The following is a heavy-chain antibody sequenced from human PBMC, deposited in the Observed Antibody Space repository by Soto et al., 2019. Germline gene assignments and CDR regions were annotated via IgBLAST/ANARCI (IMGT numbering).Heavy chain of an antibody. V-gene: IGHV4-39*01. Sequence: QLQLQESGPGLVKPSETLSLTCTVSGGSISGSSYFWGWIRQPPGKGLEWIGSIYYSGSTYYNPSLKSRVTISVHTSKNQFSLKLSSVTAADTAVYYCATIPATTILTDYWGQGTLVTVSS. CDR3: ATIPATTILTDY. J-gene: IGHJ4*02. D-gene: IGHD2-2*02. CDR1: GGSISGSSYF. CDR2: IYYSGST.